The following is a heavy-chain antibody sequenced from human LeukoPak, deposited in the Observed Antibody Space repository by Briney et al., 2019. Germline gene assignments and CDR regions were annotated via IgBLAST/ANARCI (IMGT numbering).Heavy chain of an antibody. V-gene: IGHV3-11*04. CDR2: ISSSGSTI. CDR3: ARDPRPSSSWYSGPDY. Sequence: GGSLRLSCAASGFTFSDYYMSWIRQAPGKGLEWISYISSSGSTIYYADSVEGRFTISRDNAKNSLYLQMNSLRAEDTAVYYCARDPRPSSSWYSGPDYWGQGTLVTVSS. D-gene: IGHD6-13*01. CDR1: GFTFSDYY. J-gene: IGHJ4*02.